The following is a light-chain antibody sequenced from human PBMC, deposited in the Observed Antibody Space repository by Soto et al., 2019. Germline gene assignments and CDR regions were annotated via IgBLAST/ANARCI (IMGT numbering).Light chain of an antibody. CDR2: GAS. CDR1: QSVSSY. J-gene: IGKJ5*01. V-gene: IGKV3-15*01. Sequence: EVVLTQSPSTLSLSPGERATLSCSASQSVSSYLGWYQQKPGQAPRLLIYGASTRATGVTARFRGGGSGTEFTLTISSLQSEDSAVYYCQQYHKWPPITFGQGTRLEI. CDR3: QQYHKWPPIT.